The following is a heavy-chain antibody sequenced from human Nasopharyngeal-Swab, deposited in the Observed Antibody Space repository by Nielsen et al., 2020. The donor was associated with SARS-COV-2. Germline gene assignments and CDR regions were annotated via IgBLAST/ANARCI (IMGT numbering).Heavy chain of an antibody. V-gene: IGHV3-23*01. J-gene: IGHJ6*02. CDR2: ISGSGGST. CDR1: GFTFSSHA. Sequence: GGSLTLSCAASGFTFSSHAMSWVRQAPGKGLEWVSAISGSGGSTYYADSVKGRFTISRDNSKNTLYLQMNSLRAEDTAVYYCAKDDSSGYYQKTEEDYYYYGMDVWGQGTTVTVSS. D-gene: IGHD3-22*01. CDR3: AKDDSSGYYQKTEEDYYYYGMDV.